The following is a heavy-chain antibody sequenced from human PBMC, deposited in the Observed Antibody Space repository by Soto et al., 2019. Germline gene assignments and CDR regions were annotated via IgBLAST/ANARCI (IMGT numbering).Heavy chain of an antibody. CDR3: ARGTEVVEYNWFDP. Sequence: EVQLVESGGGLVKPGGSLRLSCAASGFTFSSYSMNWVRQAPGKGLEWVSSISSSSSYIHYADSVKGRFTISRDNAKNSLYLQMNSLRAEDTAVYYCARGTEVVEYNWFDPWGQGTLVTVSS. D-gene: IGHD1-1*01. CDR1: GFTFSSYS. J-gene: IGHJ5*02. CDR2: ISSSSSYI. V-gene: IGHV3-21*01.